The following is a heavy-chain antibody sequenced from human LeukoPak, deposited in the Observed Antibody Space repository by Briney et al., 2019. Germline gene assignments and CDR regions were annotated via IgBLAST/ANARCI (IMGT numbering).Heavy chain of an antibody. J-gene: IGHJ4*02. CDR3: AKDENIVATTDFDY. CDR1: GFTFSSYA. D-gene: IGHD5-12*01. CDR2: ISGSGGST. Sequence: PGGSLRLSCAASGFTFSSYAMSWVRQAPGKGLEWVSAISGSGGSTYCADSVKGRFTISRDNSKNTLYLQMNSLRAEDTAVHYCAKDENIVATTDFDYWGQGTLVTVSS. V-gene: IGHV3-23*01.